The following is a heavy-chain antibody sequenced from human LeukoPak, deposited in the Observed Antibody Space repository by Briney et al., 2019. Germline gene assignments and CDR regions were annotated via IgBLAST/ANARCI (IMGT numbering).Heavy chain of an antibody. CDR1: GFTFSSYW. Sequence: GGSLRLSCAAPGFTFSSYWMSWVRQAPGKGLEWVANIKQDGSEKYYADSVKGRFTISRDNAKNSLYLQMNSLRAEDTAVYYCARDGPPDGFDWLLSRYHWYFDLWGRGTLVTVSS. V-gene: IGHV3-7*01. J-gene: IGHJ2*01. CDR2: IKQDGSEK. D-gene: IGHD3-9*01. CDR3: ARDGPPDGFDWLLSRYHWYFDL.